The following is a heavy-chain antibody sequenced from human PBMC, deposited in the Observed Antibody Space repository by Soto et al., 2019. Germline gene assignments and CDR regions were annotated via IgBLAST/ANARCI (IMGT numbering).Heavy chain of an antibody. J-gene: IGHJ4*02. CDR2: ITTSSDSI. D-gene: IGHD5-18*01. CDR1: GFTFSSHS. V-gene: IGHV3-21*01. Sequence: GGSLRLSCVVSGFTFSSHSMNWVRQAPGKGLEWVSSITTSSDSIYYTDSVKGRFTLSRDDAKNSLFLQMNSLRAEDTAVYYCARSTRGFSYGKIDSWGQGTLVTVSS. CDR3: ARSTRGFSYGKIDS.